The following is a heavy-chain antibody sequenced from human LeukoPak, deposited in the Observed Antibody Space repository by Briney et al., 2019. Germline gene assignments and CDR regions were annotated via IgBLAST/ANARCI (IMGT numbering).Heavy chain of an antibody. CDR1: GFSLSTSGVA. CDR3: AHLTATAYFYDY. CDR2: IYWNADK. J-gene: IGHJ4*02. D-gene: IGHD5-18*01. V-gene: IGHV2-5*01. Sequence: GPTLVNPTQTLTLTCTFSGFSLSTSGVAVGWIRQPPGKALEWLAHIYWNADKYYSLSLKTRLTITKDTSKNQVVLTMTNMDPVDTATYYCAHLTATAYFYDYWGQGTLVTVSS.